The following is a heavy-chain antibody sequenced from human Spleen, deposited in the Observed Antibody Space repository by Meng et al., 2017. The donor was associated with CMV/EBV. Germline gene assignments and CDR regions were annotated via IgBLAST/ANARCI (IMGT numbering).Heavy chain of an antibody. CDR1: GFTFNSYA. Sequence: GGSLRLSCTASGFTFNSYAMAWVRQAPGEGLEWVSIISDSGDSPYYADSVKGRFIISRDNSKNMVYLQMKTLRADDTAIYYCAKTLNGYGGEDSWGQGTLVTVSS. CDR2: ISDSGDSP. V-gene: IGHV3-23*01. D-gene: IGHD5-18*01. CDR3: AKTLNGYGGEDS. J-gene: IGHJ4*02.